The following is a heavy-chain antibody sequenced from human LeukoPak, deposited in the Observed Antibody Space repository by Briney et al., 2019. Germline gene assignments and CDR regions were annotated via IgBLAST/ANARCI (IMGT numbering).Heavy chain of an antibody. CDR3: ARDPHDLVGGMDV. J-gene: IGHJ6*02. CDR1: GFSLSTYG. D-gene: IGHD2-8*02. Sequence: PGGSLRLSCAASGFSLSTYGMHWVRQAPGKGLEWISFIRFDGSDKYHADSVKGRFTISRDNSKNMVDLQMNGLRADDTAVYYCARDPHDLVGGMDVWGQGTTVTVSS. CDR2: IRFDGSDK. V-gene: IGHV3-30*02.